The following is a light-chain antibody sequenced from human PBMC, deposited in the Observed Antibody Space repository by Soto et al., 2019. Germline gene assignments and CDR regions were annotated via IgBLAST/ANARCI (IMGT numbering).Light chain of an antibody. Sequence: QLVLTQSPSASASLGASVKLTCTLRRGHSSYAIAWHQQQPEKGPRYLMKVNSDGSHIKGDGIPDRFSGSSSGAERYLTVSSLQSEDEADYYCQTWGSGIQVFGGGTKLTVL. CDR3: QTWGSGIQV. J-gene: IGLJ3*02. CDR1: RGHSSYA. CDR2: VNSDGSH. V-gene: IGLV4-69*01.